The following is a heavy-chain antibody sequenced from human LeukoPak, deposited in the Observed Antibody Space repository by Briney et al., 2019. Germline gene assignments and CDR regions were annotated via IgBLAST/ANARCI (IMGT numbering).Heavy chain of an antibody. D-gene: IGHD6-13*01. V-gene: IGHV3-48*03. Sequence: GGSLRLSCGASGFTFSDHYMNWVRQAPGKGLEWVSYISSSGSTIYYADSVKGRFTISRDNAKNSLYLQMNSLRAEDTAVYYCARVRAAAGTWYYYYGMDVWGQGTTVTVSS. CDR2: ISSSGSTI. J-gene: IGHJ6*02. CDR1: GFTFSDHY. CDR3: ARVRAAAGTWYYYYGMDV.